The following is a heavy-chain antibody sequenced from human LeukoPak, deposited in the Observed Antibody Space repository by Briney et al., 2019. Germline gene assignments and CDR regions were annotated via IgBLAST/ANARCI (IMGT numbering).Heavy chain of an antibody. J-gene: IGHJ6*02. D-gene: IGHD3-3*01. CDR2: INTDGSYI. V-gene: IGHV3-74*01. CDR3: TRDSYDSNYYYGMDV. Sequence: GGSLRLSCAASGFTFSSYWMHWVRQAPGKGLAWVSRINTDGSYIHYTDSVKGRFTISRDNAKNTLYLQMNSLRAEDTAIYYCTRDSYDSNYYYGMDVWGQGTTVIVSS. CDR1: GFTFSSYW.